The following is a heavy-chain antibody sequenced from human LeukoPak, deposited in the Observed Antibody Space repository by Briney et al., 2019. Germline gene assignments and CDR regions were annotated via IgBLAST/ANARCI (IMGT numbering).Heavy chain of an antibody. CDR1: GFTVSSNS. Sequence: GGSLRLSCTVSGFTVSSNSMSWVRQAPGKGLEWVSFIYSDNTHYSDFVKGRFTISRDNSKNTLYLQMNSLRAEDTAVYYCARRAGAYSHPYWGQGTLVTVSS. J-gene: IGHJ4*02. CDR3: ARRAGAYSHPY. D-gene: IGHD4/OR15-4a*01. CDR2: IYSDNT. V-gene: IGHV3-53*01.